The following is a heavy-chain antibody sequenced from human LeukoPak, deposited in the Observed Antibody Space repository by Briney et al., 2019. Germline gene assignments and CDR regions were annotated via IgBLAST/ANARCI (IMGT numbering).Heavy chain of an antibody. V-gene: IGHV1-69*06. CDR3: ARDSGSVGATYPDY. J-gene: IGHJ4*02. D-gene: IGHD1-26*01. Sequence: SVNVSCKASGGTFSSYAISWVRQAPGQGLEWMGGIIPIFGTANYAQKFQGIVTITADKSTSTDYMELSSLRSEDTAVYYCARDSGSVGATYPDYWGQGTLVTVSS. CDR2: IIPIFGTA. CDR1: GGTFSSYA.